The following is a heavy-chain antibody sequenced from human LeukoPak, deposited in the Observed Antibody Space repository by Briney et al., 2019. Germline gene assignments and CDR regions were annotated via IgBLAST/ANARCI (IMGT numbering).Heavy chain of an antibody. CDR1: GFTFSSYS. Sequence: PGGSLRLSCAASGFTFSSYSMNWVRQAPGKGLEWVSYISSSSTIYYADSVKGRFTISRDNAKNSLYLQMNSLRAEDTAVYYCARDRYPNYDFWSGYYLDYWGQGTLVTVSS. CDR2: ISSSSTI. V-gene: IGHV3-48*01. J-gene: IGHJ4*02. D-gene: IGHD3-3*01. CDR3: ARDRYPNYDFWSGYYLDY.